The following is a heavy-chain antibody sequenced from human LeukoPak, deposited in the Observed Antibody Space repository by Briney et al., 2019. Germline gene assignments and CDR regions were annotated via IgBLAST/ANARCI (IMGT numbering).Heavy chain of an antibody. Sequence: PSETLSLTCTVSGGSISSSSYYWVWIRQPPGKGLEWIGSIYYSGSTYYNPSLKSRVTISVDTSKNQFSLKLSSVTAADTAVYYCARQRITMIVVVTPFDYWGQGTLVTVSS. CDR1: GGSISSSSYY. CDR2: IYYSGST. J-gene: IGHJ4*02. CDR3: ARQRITMIVVVTPFDY. V-gene: IGHV4-39*07. D-gene: IGHD3-22*01.